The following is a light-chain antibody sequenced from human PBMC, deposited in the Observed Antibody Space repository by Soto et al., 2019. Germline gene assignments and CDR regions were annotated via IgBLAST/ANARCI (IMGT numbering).Light chain of an antibody. V-gene: IGKV1-39*01. Sequence: DSQMTQFPSSLSASVGDRVTITCAASQTISTYLNWYQQQSGKAPTLLIYSASTLQIGVPSRFSGSGSGTDFTLTISNLQPEDFATYQRQQSFSTHLTFGQGTKVDIK. CDR3: QQSFSTHLT. J-gene: IGKJ1*01. CDR1: QTISTY. CDR2: SAS.